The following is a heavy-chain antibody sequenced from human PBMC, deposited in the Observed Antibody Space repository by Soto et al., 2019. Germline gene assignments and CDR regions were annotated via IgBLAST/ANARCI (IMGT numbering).Heavy chain of an antibody. V-gene: IGHV4-59*01. J-gene: IGHJ5*02. CDR3: ARFGLTGYYDDDNWFDP. Sequence: SETLSLTCTVSGGSMSSYYWSWIRQPPGKGLEWIGYIYYSGSTNYNPSLKSRVTISVDTSKNQFSLKLSSVTAADTAVYYCARFGLTGYYDDDNWFDPWGQGTLVTVSS. CDR2: IYYSGST. CDR1: GGSMSSYY. D-gene: IGHD3-9*01.